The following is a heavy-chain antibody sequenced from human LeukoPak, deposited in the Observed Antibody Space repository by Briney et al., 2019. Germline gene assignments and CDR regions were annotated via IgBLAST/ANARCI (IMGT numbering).Heavy chain of an antibody. V-gene: IGHV3-33*01. Sequence: GASLRLSCAASGFTFSTYGMHWLRQAPGKGLEWVAVIWKDGSNKYYADSVKGRFTIFRDNSEDTLYLQMNSLRVDDTAVYYCARAVGPFDYWGQGTLVTVSS. CDR3: ARAVGPFDY. D-gene: IGHD3/OR15-3a*01. CDR2: IWKDGSNK. CDR1: GFTFSTYG. J-gene: IGHJ4*02.